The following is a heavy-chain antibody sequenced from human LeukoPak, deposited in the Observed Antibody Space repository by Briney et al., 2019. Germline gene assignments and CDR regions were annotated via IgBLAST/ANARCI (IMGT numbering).Heavy chain of an antibody. Sequence: GGSVRLSCAASGFTFSSYGMHWVRQAPGKGLEWVAVISYDGSNKYYADSVKGRFTISRDNSKNTLYLQMNSLRAEDTAVYYCAKDRFFHDSSGFVYFQHWGQGTLVTVSS. CDR2: ISYDGSNK. D-gene: IGHD3-22*01. CDR1: GFTFSSYG. CDR3: AKDRFFHDSSGFVYFQH. J-gene: IGHJ1*01. V-gene: IGHV3-30*18.